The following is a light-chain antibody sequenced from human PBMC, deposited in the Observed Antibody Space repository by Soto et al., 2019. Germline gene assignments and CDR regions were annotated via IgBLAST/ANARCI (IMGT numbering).Light chain of an antibody. CDR2: EVS. CDR3: NSYTTSAAYV. V-gene: IGLV2-18*02. CDR1: SSDVGSYNR. J-gene: IGLJ1*01. Sequence: HSELTQPPTLSGCPGQSVTISCTGTSSDVGSYNRVSWYQQPPGTAPKLMIYEVSNRPSGVPDRFSGSKSGNTASLTISGLQAQDDADYYCNSYTTSAAYVFGPWTKATVL.